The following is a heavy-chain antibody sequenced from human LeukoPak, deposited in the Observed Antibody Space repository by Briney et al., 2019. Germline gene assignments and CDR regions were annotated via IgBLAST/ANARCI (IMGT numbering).Heavy chain of an antibody. J-gene: IGHJ5*02. CDR2: IYTSGST. CDR3: ARGIWFGEMTNWFDP. V-gene: IGHV4-61*02. Sequence: SQTLSLTCTVSGGSISSGSYYWSWIRQPAGKGLEWIGRIYTSGSTNYNPSLKSRVTMSVDTSKNQFSLKLSSVTAADTAVYYCARGIWFGEMTNWFDPWGQGTLVTVSS. D-gene: IGHD3-10*01. CDR1: GGSISSGSYY.